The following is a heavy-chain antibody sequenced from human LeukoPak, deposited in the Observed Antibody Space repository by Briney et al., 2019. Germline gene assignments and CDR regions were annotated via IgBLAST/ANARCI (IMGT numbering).Heavy chain of an antibody. CDR3: AKGSEYSGSYYFDY. V-gene: IGHV3-23*01. J-gene: IGHJ4*02. CDR1: GFTFSIYA. D-gene: IGHD1-26*01. Sequence: GGSLRLSCAASGFTFSIYAMSWVRQAPGKGLEWISAVSGSGDRTYYAGSVKGRFTISRDNSKNIVYLRMNSLRAEDTAVYYCAKGSEYSGSYYFDYWGQGTLVTVSS. CDR2: VSGSGDRT.